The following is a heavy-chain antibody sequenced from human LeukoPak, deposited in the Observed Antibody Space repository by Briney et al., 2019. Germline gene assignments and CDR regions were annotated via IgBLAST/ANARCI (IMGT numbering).Heavy chain of an antibody. CDR3: ARDSSGRGAFDY. D-gene: IGHD3-10*01. CDR1: GFTFSSYD. Sequence: GGSLRLSCAASGFTFSSYDMHWVRQATGKGLEWVSAIGTDGDTYYPGSVKGRFTISRENAKNSLYLQMNSLRAGDTAVYYCARDSSGRGAFDYWGQGTLVTVSS. V-gene: IGHV3-13*01. J-gene: IGHJ4*02. CDR2: IGTDGDT.